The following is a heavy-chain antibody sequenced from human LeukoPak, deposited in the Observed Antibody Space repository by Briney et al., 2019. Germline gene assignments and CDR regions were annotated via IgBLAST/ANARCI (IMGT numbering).Heavy chain of an antibody. D-gene: IGHD2-2*01. Sequence: RTGESLKISCKGSGYSFTSYWISRVRQMPGKGLEWMGRIDPSDSYTNYSPSFQGHVTISADESISTAYLQWSSLKASDTAMYYCARTCSSTSCYHDAFDIWGQGTMVTVSS. CDR3: ARTCSSTSCYHDAFDI. V-gene: IGHV5-10-1*01. J-gene: IGHJ3*02. CDR2: IDPSDSYT. CDR1: GYSFTSYW.